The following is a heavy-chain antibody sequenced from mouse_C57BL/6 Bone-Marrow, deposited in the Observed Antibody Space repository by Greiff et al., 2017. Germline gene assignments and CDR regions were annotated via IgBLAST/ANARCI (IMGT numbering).Heavy chain of an antibody. CDR3: ARRYYDYWGFAY. CDR1: GYTFTSYG. CDR2: IYPRSGNT. J-gene: IGHJ3*01. D-gene: IGHD2-4*01. Sequence: QVQLQQSGAELARPGASVKLSCKASGYTFTSYGISWVKQRTGQGLEWIGEIYPRSGNTYYNEKFKGKATLTADKSSSTAYMELRSLTSEDSAVYFCARRYYDYWGFAYWGQGTLVTVSA. V-gene: IGHV1-81*01.